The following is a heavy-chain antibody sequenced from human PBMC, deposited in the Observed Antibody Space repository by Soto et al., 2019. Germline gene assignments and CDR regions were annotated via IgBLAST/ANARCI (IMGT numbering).Heavy chain of an antibody. CDR2: ISSSGSTI. J-gene: IGHJ4*02. CDR1: GFTFSSYE. CDR3: ARDMSSYSSSSHFDY. V-gene: IGHV3-48*03. Sequence: EVQLVESGGGLVQPGGSLRLSCAASGFTFSSYEMNWVRQAPGKGLEWVSYISSSGSTIYYADSVKGRFTISRDNAKNSLYLQMNSLRAEDTAVYYCARDMSSYSSSSHFDYWGQGTLVTVSS. D-gene: IGHD6-6*01.